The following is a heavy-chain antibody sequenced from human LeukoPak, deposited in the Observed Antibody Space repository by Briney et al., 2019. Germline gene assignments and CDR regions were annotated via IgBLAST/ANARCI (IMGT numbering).Heavy chain of an antibody. D-gene: IGHD2-15*01. CDR2: INPNSGGT. J-gene: IGHJ6*03. V-gene: IGHV1-2*02. CDR3: ARDLYRILGAYYYMEV. CDR1: GYTFTGYY. Sequence: GASVKVSCKASGYTFTGYYMHWVRQAPGQGLEWMGWINPNSGGTNYAQKFQGRVTMTRDTSISTAYMELSRLRSDDTAVYYCARDLYRILGAYYYMEVWGKGTTVTVSS.